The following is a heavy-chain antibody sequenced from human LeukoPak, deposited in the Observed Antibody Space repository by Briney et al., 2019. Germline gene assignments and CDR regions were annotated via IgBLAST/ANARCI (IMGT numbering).Heavy chain of an antibody. V-gene: IGHV4-61*08. Sequence: SQTLSLTCTVSGGSISSGGYYWSWIRQPPGKGLEWIGYIYYSGSTNYNPSLKSRVTISVDTSKNQFSLKLSSVTAADTAVYYCARHHDSSSGTFDYWGQGTLVTVSS. CDR2: IYYSGST. CDR1: GGSISSGGYY. J-gene: IGHJ4*02. D-gene: IGHD3-22*01. CDR3: ARHHDSSSGTFDY.